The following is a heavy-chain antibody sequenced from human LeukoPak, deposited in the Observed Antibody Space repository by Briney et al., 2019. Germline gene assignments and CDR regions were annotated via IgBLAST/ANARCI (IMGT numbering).Heavy chain of an antibody. CDR2: ISWNSGSI. CDR1: GFTFDDYA. D-gene: IGHD6-19*01. J-gene: IGHJ6*02. V-gene: IGHV3-9*01. Sequence: GGSLRLSCAASGFTFDDYAMHWVRQAPGKGLEWVSGISWNSGSIGYADSVKGRFTISRDNAKNSLYLQMNSLRAEDTALYYCAKGLRIGWYRRAGMDVWGQGTTVTVSS. CDR3: AKGLRIGWYRRAGMDV.